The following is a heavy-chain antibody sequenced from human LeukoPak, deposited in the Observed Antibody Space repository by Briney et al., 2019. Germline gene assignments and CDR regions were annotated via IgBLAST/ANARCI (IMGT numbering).Heavy chain of an antibody. CDR3: ARGYGYYDSSGYNLNWFDP. V-gene: IGHV4-39*07. CDR1: GGSISSSSYY. CDR2: IYYSGST. J-gene: IGHJ5*02. D-gene: IGHD3-22*01. Sequence: SETLSLTCTVSGGSISSSSYYWGWIRQPPGKGLEWIGRIYYSGSTYYNPCLKSRVTISVDTSKNQFSLKLSSVTAADTAVYYCARGYGYYDSSGYNLNWFDPWGQGTLVTVSS.